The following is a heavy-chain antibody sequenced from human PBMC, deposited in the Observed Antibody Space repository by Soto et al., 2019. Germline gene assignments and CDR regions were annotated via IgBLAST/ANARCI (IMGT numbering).Heavy chain of an antibody. CDR3: ARTSAAGKYYYGMDV. D-gene: IGHD6-13*01. CDR2: IYPGDSDT. CDR1: GYSFTSYW. V-gene: IGHV5-51*01. J-gene: IGHJ6*02. Sequence: PGESLKISCKGSGYSFTSYWIGWVRQMPGKGLEWMGIIYPGDSDTRYSPSFQGQVTISADKSVSTAYLQWSSLKASDTAMYYCARTSAAGKYYYGMDVWGQGTTVTVSS.